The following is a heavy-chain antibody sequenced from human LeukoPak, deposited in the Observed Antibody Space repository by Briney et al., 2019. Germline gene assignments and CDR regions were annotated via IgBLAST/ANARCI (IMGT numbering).Heavy chain of an antibody. D-gene: IGHD6-13*01. V-gene: IGHV3-73*01. CDR3: TTTGGSADGLSQRVDY. Sequence: PGGSLRLSCAASGFTFSGSAMHWVRQASGKGLEWVGRIRSKANSYATAYAASVKGRFTISRDDSKNTAYLQMNSLKTEDTAVYYCTTTGGSADGLSQRVDYWGQGTLVTVSS. CDR1: GFTFSGSA. CDR2: IRSKANSYAT. J-gene: IGHJ4*02.